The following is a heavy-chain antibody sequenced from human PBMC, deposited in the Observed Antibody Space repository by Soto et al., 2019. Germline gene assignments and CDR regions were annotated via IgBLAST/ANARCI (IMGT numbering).Heavy chain of an antibody. CDR3: ARFLVVVAATGGDAFDI. D-gene: IGHD2-15*01. CDR2: ISGSGGST. V-gene: IGHV3-23*01. CDR1: GFTFSSYA. J-gene: IGHJ3*02. Sequence: EVQLLESGGGLVQPGGSLRLSCAASGFTFSSYAMSWVRQAPGKGLEWVSAISGSGGSTYYADSVKGRFTISRDNSKNTLYLQMNRLRAEDTAVYYCARFLVVVAATGGDAFDIWGQGTMVTVSS.